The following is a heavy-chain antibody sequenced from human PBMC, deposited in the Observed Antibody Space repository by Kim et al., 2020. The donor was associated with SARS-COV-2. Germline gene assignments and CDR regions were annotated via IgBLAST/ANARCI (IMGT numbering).Heavy chain of an antibody. J-gene: IGHJ4*02. Sequence: QKFPGRVTMTRDTSTSTVYMELSSLRSEDTAVYYCARELSGSYYTYYFDYWGQGTLVTVSS. D-gene: IGHD1-26*01. CDR3: ARELSGSYYTYYFDY. V-gene: IGHV1-46*01.